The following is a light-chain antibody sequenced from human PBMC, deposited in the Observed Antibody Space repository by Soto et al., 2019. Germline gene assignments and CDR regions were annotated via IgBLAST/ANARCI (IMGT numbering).Light chain of an antibody. CDR2: LNSDGSH. CDR1: SGHSSHA. V-gene: IGLV4-69*01. J-gene: IGLJ2*01. Sequence: QPVLTQSPSASASLGASVKLTCTLSSGHSSHAIAWHQQQPEKGPRYLMKLNSDGSHSKGDGIPDRFSGSSSGAERYLTISSLQSEDEADYYCQTWGTGMVFGGGTKLTVL. CDR3: QTWGTGMV.